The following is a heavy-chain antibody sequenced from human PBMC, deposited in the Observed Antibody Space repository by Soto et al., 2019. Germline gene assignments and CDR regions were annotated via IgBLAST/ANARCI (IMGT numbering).Heavy chain of an antibody. J-gene: IGHJ4*02. Sequence: XSVKVSSKASGYSFAFYYIQWVRQAPGQGLEWMGWINPKSGGTMYPQKFQGRVTMTWDTSISTAYMALTRLRSDDTAVYYCARDLAKGGGSAGFDYWGQGCLVTVSS. CDR2: INPKSGGT. D-gene: IGHD1-26*01. CDR1: GYSFAFYY. V-gene: IGHV1-2*02. CDR3: ARDLAKGGGSAGFDY.